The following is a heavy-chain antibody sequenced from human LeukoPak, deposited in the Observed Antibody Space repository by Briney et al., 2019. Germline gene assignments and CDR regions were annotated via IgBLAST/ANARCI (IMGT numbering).Heavy chain of an antibody. V-gene: IGHV4-39*01. D-gene: IGHD3-3*01. CDR2: IYYSGST. Sequence: SETLSLTCTVSGGSISSSSYYWGWIRQPPGKGLEWIGSIYYSGSTYYNPSLESRVTISVDTSKNQFSLKLSSVTAADTAVYYCATQIVRGWSGYYYYYGMDVWGQGTTVTVSS. CDR3: ATQIVRGWSGYYYYYGMDV. J-gene: IGHJ6*02. CDR1: GGSISSSSYY.